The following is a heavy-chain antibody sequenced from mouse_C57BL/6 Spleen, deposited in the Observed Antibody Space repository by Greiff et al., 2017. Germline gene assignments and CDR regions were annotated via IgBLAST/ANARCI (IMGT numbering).Heavy chain of an antibody. J-gene: IGHJ1*03. V-gene: IGHV1-15*01. Sequence: QVHVKQSGAELVRPGASVTLSCKASGYTFTDYEMHWVKQTPVHGLEWIGAIDPETGGTAYNQKFKGKAILTADKSSSTAYMELRSLTSEDSAVYYCTRPYGSSYRYFDVWGTGTTVTVSS. CDR1: GYTFTDYE. D-gene: IGHD1-1*01. CDR3: TRPYGSSYRYFDV. CDR2: IDPETGGT.